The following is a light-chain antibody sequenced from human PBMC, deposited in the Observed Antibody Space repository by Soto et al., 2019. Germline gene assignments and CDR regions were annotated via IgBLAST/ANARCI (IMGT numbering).Light chain of an antibody. CDR1: SGHGNYV. CDR3: QTWDTGIVL. J-gene: IGLJ2*01. CDR2: VKSDGSH. Sequence: QSVLTQSPSASASLGASVKLRCTLSSGHGNYVIAWHQQQPEKGPRYLMKVKSDGSHNKGDGIPDRFSGSSSGAERYLVISSLQSEDEADYYCQTWDTGIVLFSGGTKLTVL. V-gene: IGLV4-69*01.